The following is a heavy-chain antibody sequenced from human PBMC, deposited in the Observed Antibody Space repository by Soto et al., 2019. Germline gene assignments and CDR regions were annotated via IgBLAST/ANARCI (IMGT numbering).Heavy chain of an antibody. D-gene: IGHD5-12*01. V-gene: IGHV3-74*01. CDR2: INGDGSFT. CDR1: AFTFKNHW. Sequence: PGGSLRLSCAASAFTFKNHWMHWVRQVPGKGPVWVSRINGDGSFTSYADAVKGRFTISRDNAKNTLSLQMNSLRAEDTAVYYCARISISGYDPPGIGYWGQGTLVTVSS. CDR3: ARISISGYDPPGIGY. J-gene: IGHJ4*02.